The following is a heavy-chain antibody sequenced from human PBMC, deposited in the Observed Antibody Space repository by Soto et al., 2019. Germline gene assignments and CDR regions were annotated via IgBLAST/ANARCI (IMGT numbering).Heavy chain of an antibody. V-gene: IGHV4-59*08. CDR3: ARGGWRLMDC. D-gene: IGHD2-21*02. CDR1: GGSISSYY. J-gene: IGHJ4*02. Sequence: QVQLQESGPGLVKPSETLSLTCIVSGGSISSYYWSWIRQPPGKGLEWIGYMIYRGSTTYNPSLTRRVPISVSTSKHRFPLKLSSVTAADRAVYYCARGGWRLMDCWGQGILVTVSS. CDR2: MIYRGST.